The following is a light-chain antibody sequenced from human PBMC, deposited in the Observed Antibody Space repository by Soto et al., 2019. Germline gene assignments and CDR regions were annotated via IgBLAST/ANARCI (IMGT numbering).Light chain of an antibody. V-gene: IGKV3-20*01. CDR3: QQYGRSST. CDR2: SGS. Sequence: EIVLTQSPGTLSLSPGERATLSCRASQSVYANYLAWYQQKPGQAPRLLIYSGSDRAIGIPDRFSGTGSGTAFTLTISRLEPEDLEVYYCQQYGRSSTFGQGTKREIK. J-gene: IGKJ2*01. CDR1: QSVYANY.